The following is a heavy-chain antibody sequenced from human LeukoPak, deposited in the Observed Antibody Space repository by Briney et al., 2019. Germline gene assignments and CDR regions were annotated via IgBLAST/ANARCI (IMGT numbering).Heavy chain of an antibody. Sequence: PGGSLRLSCVASAXAFSSNWMSWVRQAPGKGLEWVASIKEDGSETYYVDSVKGRFTISRDNAKNSLYLQMNSLRAEDTAVYYCARWNQGHGLDVWGQGTTVTVSS. CDR2: IKEDGSET. CDR1: AXAFSSNW. J-gene: IGHJ6*02. V-gene: IGHV3-7*04. D-gene: IGHD1-1*01. CDR3: ARWNQGHGLDV.